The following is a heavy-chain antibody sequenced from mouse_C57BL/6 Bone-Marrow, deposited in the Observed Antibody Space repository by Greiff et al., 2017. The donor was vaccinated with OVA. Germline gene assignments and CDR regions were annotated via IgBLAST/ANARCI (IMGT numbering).Heavy chain of an antibody. J-gene: IGHJ2*01. CDR3: AREGWDPFDY. CDR2: ISDGGSYT. D-gene: IGHD4-1*01. Sequence: EVKLVESGGGLVKPGGSLKLSCAASGFTFSSYAMSWVRQTPEKRLEWVATISDGGSYTYYPDNVKGRFTISRDNAKNNLYLQMSHLKSEDTAMYYCAREGWDPFDYWGQGTTLTVSS. V-gene: IGHV5-4*01. CDR1: GFTFSSYA.